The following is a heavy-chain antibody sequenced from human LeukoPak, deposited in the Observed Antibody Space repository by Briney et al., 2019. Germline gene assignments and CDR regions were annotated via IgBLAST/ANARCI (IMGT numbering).Heavy chain of an antibody. D-gene: IGHD1-26*01. CDR3: AKEISSVGASPDY. CDR2: IRGSGGST. J-gene: IGHJ4*02. Sequence: GGSLRLSCAASGFTFSSYAMKWVRQAPGKGLEWVSSIRGSGGSTYYADSVKGRFTISRDNSKNTLYPQMNSLRAEDTAVYYCAKEISSVGASPDYWGQGTLVTVSS. V-gene: IGHV3-23*01. CDR1: GFTFSSYA.